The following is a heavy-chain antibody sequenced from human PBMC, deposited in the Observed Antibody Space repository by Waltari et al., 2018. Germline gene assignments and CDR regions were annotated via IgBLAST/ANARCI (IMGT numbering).Heavy chain of an antibody. Sequence: ELQVVESGGGLVQPGGSRRLSCASSGLTFRHYAMRWGLQVPGKVLKGVSGIGYSGRKTYYTEAVKGRFTIARDNSKNMVYLQMNSLRDEDTAIYYCAKDNSNSEFYYHGMDVWGRGTTVTVSS. J-gene: IGHJ6*02. CDR1: GLTFRHYA. CDR3: AKDNSNSEFYYHGMDV. V-gene: IGHV3-23*04. D-gene: IGHD3-10*01. CDR2: IGYSGRKT.